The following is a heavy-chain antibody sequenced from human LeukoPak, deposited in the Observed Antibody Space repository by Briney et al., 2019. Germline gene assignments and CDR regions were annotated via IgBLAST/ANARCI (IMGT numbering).Heavy chain of an antibody. CDR3: ARVRHYYDSSGYSHYFDY. CDR2: IKQDGSEK. CDR1: GFTFTSYW. D-gene: IGHD3-22*01. J-gene: IGHJ4*02. Sequence: GGSLRLSCAASGFTFTSYWMTWVRQAPGKGLEWVAHIKQDGSEKYYVDSVKGRFTISRDNAKNSLYLQMNSLRAEDTAVYYCARVRHYYDSSGYSHYFDYWGQGTLVTVSS. V-gene: IGHV3-7*01.